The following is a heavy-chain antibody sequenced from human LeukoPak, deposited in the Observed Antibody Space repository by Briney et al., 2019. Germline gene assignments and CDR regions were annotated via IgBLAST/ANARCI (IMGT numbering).Heavy chain of an antibody. J-gene: IGHJ5*02. CDR3: ARGYSSSWYLNWFDP. CDR1: GYSISSGYY. Sequence: SETLSLTCTVSGYSISSGYYWGWLRQPPGKGLERIGSIYHSGSTYYNPSLKSQVTISVDTSKNQFSLKLTSVTAADTAVYYCARGYSSSWYLNWFDPWGQGTLVTVSS. V-gene: IGHV4-38-2*02. D-gene: IGHD6-13*01. CDR2: IYHSGST.